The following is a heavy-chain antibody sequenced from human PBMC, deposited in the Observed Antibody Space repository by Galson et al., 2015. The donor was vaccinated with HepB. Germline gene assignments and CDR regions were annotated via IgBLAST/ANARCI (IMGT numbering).Heavy chain of an antibody. D-gene: IGHD3-22*01. J-gene: IGHJ4*02. Sequence: SVKVSCKASGGTFSSYAISWVRQAPGQGLEWMGGIIPIFGTANYAQKFQGRVTITADESTSTAYMELSSLRSEDTAVYYCARGRITMIVVDSFDYWGQGTLVTVSS. CDR1: GGTFSSYA. V-gene: IGHV1-69*13. CDR3: ARGRITMIVVDSFDY. CDR2: IIPIFGTA.